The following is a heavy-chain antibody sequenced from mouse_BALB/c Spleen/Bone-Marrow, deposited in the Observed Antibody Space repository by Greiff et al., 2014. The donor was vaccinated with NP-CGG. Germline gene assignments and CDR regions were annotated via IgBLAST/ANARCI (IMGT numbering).Heavy chain of an antibody. Sequence: DVHLVESGGGLVQPGGSLRLSCATSGFTFTDYYMSWVRQPPGKALEWLGFIRNKANGYTTEYSASVKGRFTISRDNSQSILYLQMNILRTEDSATYYCARDRNYGNNWYFDVRGAGTTVTGST. CDR1: GFTFTDYY. CDR3: ARDRNYGNNWYFDV. D-gene: IGHD1-1*01. V-gene: IGHV7-3*02. J-gene: IGHJ1*01. CDR2: IRNKANGYTT.